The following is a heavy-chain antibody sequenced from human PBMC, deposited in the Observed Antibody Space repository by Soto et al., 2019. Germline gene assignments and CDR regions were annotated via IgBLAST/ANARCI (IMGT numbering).Heavy chain of an antibody. CDR2: IYPGDSDT. J-gene: IGHJ4*02. Sequence: GESLKISCTGSGYSFTSYWIGWVRQMPGKGLEWMGIIYPGDSDTRYSPSFQGQVTISADKSISTAYLQWSSLKASDTAMYYCARRLAYCGGDCCSFSDYWGQGTLVTVSS. CDR1: GYSFTSYW. V-gene: IGHV5-51*01. D-gene: IGHD2-21*02. CDR3: ARRLAYCGGDCCSFSDY.